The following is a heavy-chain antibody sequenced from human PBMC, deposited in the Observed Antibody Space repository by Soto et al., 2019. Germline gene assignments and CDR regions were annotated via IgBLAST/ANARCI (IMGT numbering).Heavy chain of an antibody. CDR3: ARVQSLHKIFDY. V-gene: IGHV4-31*03. J-gene: IGHJ4*02. D-gene: IGHD3-16*01. CDR2: IYYSGST. CDR1: VGSISSGGYY. Sequence: PSETLSLTCTFSVGSISSGGYYWGWIRQHPGKGLEWIGYIYYSGSTYHNPSLKSRVTISVDTSKNQFSLKLRSGTAADTAVYFCARVQSLHKIFDYWGQGTLGNVSS.